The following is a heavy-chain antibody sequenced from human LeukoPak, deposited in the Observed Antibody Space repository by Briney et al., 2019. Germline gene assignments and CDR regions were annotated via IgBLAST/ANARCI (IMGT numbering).Heavy chain of an antibody. CDR1: GFTFSSYW. J-gene: IGHJ4*02. CDR3: AKDRGNHDILTGSAFDY. Sequence: GGSLRLSCAASGFTFSSYWMHWVRQAPGKGLVWVSRINSDGSSTSYADSVKGRFTISRDNAKNTLYLQMNSLRAEDTAVYYCAKDRGNHDILTGSAFDYWGQGTLVTVSS. D-gene: IGHD3-9*01. CDR2: INSDGSST. V-gene: IGHV3-74*01.